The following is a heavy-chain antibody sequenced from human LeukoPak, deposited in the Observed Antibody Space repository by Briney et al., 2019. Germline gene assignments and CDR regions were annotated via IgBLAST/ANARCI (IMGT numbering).Heavy chain of an antibody. CDR3: ARDFGYYGSGSPLGV. D-gene: IGHD3-10*01. CDR1: GYTFSSNS. J-gene: IGHJ6*04. Sequence: ASVKVSCKASGYTFSSNSMHWVRQAPGQRLEWMGWTNAAIGNTEYSEKFQGRVTLTRDTSASTAYMELSSLRSEDTAVYYCARDFGYYGSGSPLGVWGKGTTVTVSS. V-gene: IGHV1-3*01. CDR2: TNAAIGNT.